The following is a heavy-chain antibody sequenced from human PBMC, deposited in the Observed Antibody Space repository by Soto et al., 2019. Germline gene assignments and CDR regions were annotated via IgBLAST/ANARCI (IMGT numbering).Heavy chain of an antibody. J-gene: IGHJ4*02. Sequence: QVQLVESGGGLVKPGASLRLSCAASGFIFSDYYMSWIRQAPGKGLEWVSHISRSDTTIDHADSVKGRFTISRDNAKNSLYLQIYSVGAEDTAVYYCARVGRSGWYLDYWGQGALVTVSS. CDR3: ARVGRSGWYLDY. CDR1: GFIFSDYY. D-gene: IGHD6-19*01. CDR2: ISRSDTTI. V-gene: IGHV3-11*01.